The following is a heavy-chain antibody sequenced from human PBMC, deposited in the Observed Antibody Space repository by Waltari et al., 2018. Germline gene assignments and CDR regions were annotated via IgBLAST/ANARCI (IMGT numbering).Heavy chain of an antibody. V-gene: IGHV1-69*05. CDR1: GGTFSSYA. D-gene: IGHD6-6*01. J-gene: IGHJ4*02. CDR2: IIPIFGTA. Sequence: QVQLVQSGAEVKKPGSSVKVSCQASGGTFSSYAISWIRQAPGQGLEWMGGIIPIFGTANYAQKFQGRVTITTDESTSTAYMELSSLRSEDTAVYYCARARRRLTVPRLYYFDYWGQGTLVTVSS. CDR3: ARARRRLTVPRLYYFDY.